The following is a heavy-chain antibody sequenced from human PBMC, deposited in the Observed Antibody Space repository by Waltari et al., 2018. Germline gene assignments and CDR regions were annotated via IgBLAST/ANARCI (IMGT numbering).Heavy chain of an antibody. CDR2: FSWKSGNL. CDR3: AKDVAAGDPPNYYSYMDV. V-gene: IGHV3-9*01. Sequence: EVQLVESGGGLVQPGRSLRLSCAASGFSFDDYAMHWVRQAPGKGLVCVSGFSWKSGNLGYADSVQGRVTITRDDAKNSLYLQMNSLRAEDTAVYYCAKDVAAGDPPNYYSYMDVWGKGTTVTVSS. J-gene: IGHJ6*03. CDR1: GFSFDDYA. D-gene: IGHD6-13*01.